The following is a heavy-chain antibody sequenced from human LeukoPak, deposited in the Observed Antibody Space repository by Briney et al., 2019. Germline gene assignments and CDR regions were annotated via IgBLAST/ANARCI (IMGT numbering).Heavy chain of an antibody. CDR3: ARDYGDYGWFDP. CDR2: IYYSGST. J-gene: IGHJ5*02. Sequence: SETLSLTCTVSGGSISSYYWSWIRQPPGKGLEWIGYIYYSGSTNYNPSLKSRVTISVDTSKNQFSLKLSSVIAADTAVYYCARDYGDYGWFDPWGQGTLVTVSS. D-gene: IGHD4-17*01. V-gene: IGHV4-59*01. CDR1: GGSISSYY.